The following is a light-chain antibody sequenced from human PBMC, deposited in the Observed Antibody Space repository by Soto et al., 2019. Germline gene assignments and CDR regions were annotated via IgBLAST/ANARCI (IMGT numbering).Light chain of an antibody. Sequence: QSVLTQPASVSGSPGQSITVSCPGTSSDIGGYNYVSWYQQHPGKAPKLMVYEVTNRPSGVSDRFSGSKSGNTASLTISGLQADDEGYYYCSSYTSRSTLYVFGTGTKLTVL. J-gene: IGLJ1*01. CDR1: SSDIGGYNY. CDR3: SSYTSRSTLYV. V-gene: IGLV2-14*01. CDR2: EVT.